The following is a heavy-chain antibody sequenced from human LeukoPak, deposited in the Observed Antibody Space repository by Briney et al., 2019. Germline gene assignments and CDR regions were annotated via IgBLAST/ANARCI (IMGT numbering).Heavy chain of an antibody. V-gene: IGHV6-1*01. CDR2: TYFRSKWYS. CDR3: GRGGWYVLA. Sequence: SQTLSLTCAISGGSVSSNIAAWDWIRQSPSRGLGWLGRTYFRSKWYSDYAVSVKSRITINPDTSKNQFSLQLNSVTPEDTAVYYCGRGGWYVLAWGQGTLVTVSS. J-gene: IGHJ4*02. CDR1: GGSVSSNIAA. D-gene: IGHD6-19*01.